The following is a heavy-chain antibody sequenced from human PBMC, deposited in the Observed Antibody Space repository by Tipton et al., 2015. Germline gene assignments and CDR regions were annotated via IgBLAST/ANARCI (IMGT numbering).Heavy chain of an antibody. CDR1: GGSISSSSFY. CDR3: ARARGRHGGLFDS. D-gene: IGHD4-23*01. Sequence: LRLSCSVSGGSISSSSFYWDWIRQPPGKGLEWIGNIYYSGSTYYNPSLKSRVTISVDTSKTQFSLKMRSVTATDTAVYYCARARGRHGGLFDSWGQGTLVTVSS. J-gene: IGHJ4*02. CDR2: IYYSGST. V-gene: IGHV4-39*07.